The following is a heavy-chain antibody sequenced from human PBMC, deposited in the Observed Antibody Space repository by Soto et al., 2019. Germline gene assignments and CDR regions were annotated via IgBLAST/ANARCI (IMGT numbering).Heavy chain of an antibody. CDR1: GFRFNEYE. J-gene: IGHJ4*02. CDR3: ARETSYGQSATIVGEF. D-gene: IGHD3-10*01. V-gene: IGHV3-48*03. Sequence: EVQVVESGGGLVQPGGSLRLSCVGSGFRFNEYEINWVRQAPGKGLEWIAYINSGGSLIYYAASVKGRFTISRDNYKDSVYLQMNSLRADDTALYYCARETSYGQSATIVGEFWGQGTLVTVSS. CDR2: INSGGSLI.